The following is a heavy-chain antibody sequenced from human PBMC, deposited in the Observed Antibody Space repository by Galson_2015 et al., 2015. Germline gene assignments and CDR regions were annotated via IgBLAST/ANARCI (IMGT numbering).Heavy chain of an antibody. D-gene: IGHD2-8*01. J-gene: IGHJ4*02. CDR2: IGYSGDPK. V-gene: IGHV3-33*01. Sequence: SLRLSCAASGFTFSLHHSGAHWVRQAPSKGLEWVAVIGYSGDPKYYADSVKGRFTISRGNSKNTLYLQMNSLRAEDTAVYYCARDEEWGGQGTLVTVSS. CDR1: GFTFSLHHSG. CDR3: ARDEEW.